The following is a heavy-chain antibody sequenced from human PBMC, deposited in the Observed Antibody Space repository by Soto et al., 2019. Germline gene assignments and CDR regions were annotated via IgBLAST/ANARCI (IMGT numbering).Heavy chain of an antibody. CDR3: ATDRMEYYGSGSYYNFDY. J-gene: IGHJ4*02. CDR1: GYTLTELS. D-gene: IGHD3-10*01. CDR2: FDPEDGET. V-gene: IGHV1-24*01. Sequence: QVQLVQSGAEVKKPGASVKVSCKVSGYTLTELSMHWVRQAPGKGREWMGGFDPEDGETIYAQKFQGRVTMTEDTSTDTAYMELSSLRSEDTAVYYCATDRMEYYGSGSYYNFDYWGQGTLVTVSS.